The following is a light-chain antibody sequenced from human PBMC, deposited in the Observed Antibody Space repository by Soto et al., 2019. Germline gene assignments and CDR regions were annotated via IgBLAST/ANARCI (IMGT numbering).Light chain of an antibody. CDR2: NVS. J-gene: IGLJ2*01. CDR3: SSFTSTNTVL. Sequence: QSALTQPASVSGSPGQSITISCTGTSSDVGGYNYVSWYQQHPGKAPKLMIYNVSNRPSGVSNRFSGSKSGNTASLTISGLQAEDEGHYYCSSFTSTNTVLFRGGTQLTVL. CDR1: SSDVGGYNY. V-gene: IGLV2-14*01.